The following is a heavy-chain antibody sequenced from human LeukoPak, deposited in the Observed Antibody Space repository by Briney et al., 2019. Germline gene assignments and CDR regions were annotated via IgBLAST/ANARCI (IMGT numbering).Heavy chain of an antibody. D-gene: IGHD6-6*01. V-gene: IGHV3-48*03. Sequence: GGSLRLSCAASGFTFSSYEMNWVRQAPGKGLEWVSYISSSGSTIYYADSVKGRFTISRDNAKNSLYLQMNSLRAEDTAIYYCARDFGSSSPYYFDYWGQGTLVTVSS. CDR3: ARDFGSSSPYYFDY. CDR1: GFTFSSYE. CDR2: ISSSGSTI. J-gene: IGHJ4*02.